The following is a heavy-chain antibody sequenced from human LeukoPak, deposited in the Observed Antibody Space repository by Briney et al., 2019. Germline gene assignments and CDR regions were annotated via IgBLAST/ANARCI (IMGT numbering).Heavy chain of an antibody. V-gene: IGHV1-2*02. CDR1: GYTFAGYY. D-gene: IGHD5-18*01. CDR3: ASSSYGYSDYFDY. J-gene: IGHJ4*02. CDR2: INPNSGGT. Sequence: ASVKVSCNASGYTFAGYYMHWVRQAPGQGLEWMGWINPNSGGTNYAQKFQGRVTMTRDTSISTAYMELSRLRSDDTALYYCASSSYGYSDYFDYWGQGTLVTVSS.